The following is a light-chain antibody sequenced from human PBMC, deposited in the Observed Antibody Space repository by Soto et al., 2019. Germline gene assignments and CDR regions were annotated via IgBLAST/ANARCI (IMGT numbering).Light chain of an antibody. J-gene: IGKJ2*01. CDR3: QQSLNPPHT. CDR2: DAS. CDR1: QVISNY. Sequence: DIQRTHSPSFLYPSIGESFTITCRASQVISNYLNWYQQKPGKAPKLLIYDASNLETGVPSRFSGSGSGTDLTLSISSLQSEDSATYYCQQSLNPPHTCGQGTKVDIK. V-gene: IGKV1-39*01.